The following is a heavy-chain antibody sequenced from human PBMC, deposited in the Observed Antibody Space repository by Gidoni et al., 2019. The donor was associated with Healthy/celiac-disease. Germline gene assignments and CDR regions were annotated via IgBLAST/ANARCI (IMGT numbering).Heavy chain of an antibody. CDR3: ARGGQAVGAFDI. Sequence: QVQLQQWGAGLLKPSETLSLTCAVYGGYFSGYYWSWIRQPPGKGLEWIGEINHSGSTNYNPSLKSRVTISVDTSKNQFSLKLSSVTAADTAVYYCARGGQAVGAFDIWGQGTMVTVSS. V-gene: IGHV4-34*01. D-gene: IGHD1-26*01. J-gene: IGHJ3*02. CDR1: GGYFSGYY. CDR2: INHSGST.